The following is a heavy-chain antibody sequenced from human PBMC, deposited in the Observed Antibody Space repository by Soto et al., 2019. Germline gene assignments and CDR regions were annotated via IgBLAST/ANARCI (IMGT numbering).Heavy chain of an antibody. CDR1: GFTFSSYV. D-gene: IGHD3-16*01. Sequence: GGSLRLSCAASGFTFSSYVMHGVRQAPGKGLEWVAFIWHDGGNKFYAESVKGRFTISRDNSKNTLYLQMTSLSAEDTAMYYCARDGDVNTGFGKDYWGQGTLVTVSS. CDR3: ARDGDVNTGFGKDY. CDR2: IWHDGGNK. J-gene: IGHJ4*02. V-gene: IGHV3-33*01.